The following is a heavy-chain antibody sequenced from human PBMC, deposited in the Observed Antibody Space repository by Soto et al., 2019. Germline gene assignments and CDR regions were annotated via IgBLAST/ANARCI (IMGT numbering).Heavy chain of an antibody. CDR2: ITYSGGST. D-gene: IGHD4-17*01. Sequence: GGSLRLSCAASGFTFSSYALNWVRQAPGKGLEWVSTITYSGGSTYYADSVKGRFTISRDNSKNTLYLQMNSLRAEDTAISYCAKARKDYGDYFWFDPWGQGTLVTV. J-gene: IGHJ5*02. CDR3: AKARKDYGDYFWFDP. V-gene: IGHV3-23*01. CDR1: GFTFSSYA.